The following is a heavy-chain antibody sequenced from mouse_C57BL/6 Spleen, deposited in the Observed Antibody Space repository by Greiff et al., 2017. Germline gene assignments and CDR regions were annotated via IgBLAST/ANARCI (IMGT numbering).Heavy chain of an antibody. D-gene: IGHD2-1*01. Sequence: EVQLQESGPGLVKPSQSLSLTCSVTGYSITSGYYWYWIRQFPGNKLEWRGYISYDGSNNYNPTLKNRISITSDTSKTQFFLKLNTGTTEDAATSYCANHYGNGMDYWGQGTSLTVSS. CDR3: ANHYGNGMDY. J-gene: IGHJ4*01. V-gene: IGHV3-6*01. CDR2: ISYDGSN. CDR1: GYSITSGYY.